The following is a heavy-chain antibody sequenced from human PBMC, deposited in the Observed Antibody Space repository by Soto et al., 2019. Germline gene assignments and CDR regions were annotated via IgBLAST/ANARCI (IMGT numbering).Heavy chain of an antibody. CDR2: FYYTGTT. CDR3: ARISYWVKDY. J-gene: IGHJ4*02. CDR1: GASLSSGSYY. V-gene: IGHV4-61*01. Sequence: LSLTCTVSGASLSSGSYYWSWIRQPPGKGLEWIGYFYYTGTTKYNPSLESRVTTSADTSKNQFSLNLTSVTAADTAVYYCARISYWVKDYWGQGALVTVSS. D-gene: IGHD2-8*02.